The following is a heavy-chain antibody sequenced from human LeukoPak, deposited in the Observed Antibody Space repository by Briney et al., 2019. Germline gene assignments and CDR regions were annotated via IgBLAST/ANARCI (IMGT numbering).Heavy chain of an antibody. J-gene: IGHJ6*02. CDR3: ARDVEQLWLSGYYYYGMDV. V-gene: IGHV3-33*01. CDR1: GFTFNTYG. D-gene: IGHD5-18*01. CDR2: IWYDGSEK. Sequence: PGGSLRLSCAASGFTFNTYGMHWVRQAPGKGLEWVAVIWYDGSEKYYADSVKGRFTISRDNAKNSLYLQMNSLRDEDTAVYYCARDVEQLWLSGYYYYGMDVWGQGTTVTVSS.